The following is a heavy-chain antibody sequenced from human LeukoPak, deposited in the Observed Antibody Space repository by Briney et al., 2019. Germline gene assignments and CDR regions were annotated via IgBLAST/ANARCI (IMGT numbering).Heavy chain of an antibody. Sequence: GGSLRLSCAASGFTFSSYAMHWVRQAPGKGLEWVAVISYDGSNKYYADSVKGRFTISRDNSKNTLYLQMNSLRAEDTAAYYCARDGIVVVVAATPGVYGMDVWGQGTTVTVSS. CDR3: ARDGIVVVVAATPGVYGMDV. CDR1: GFTFSSYA. V-gene: IGHV3-30-3*01. J-gene: IGHJ6*02. CDR2: ISYDGSNK. D-gene: IGHD2-15*01.